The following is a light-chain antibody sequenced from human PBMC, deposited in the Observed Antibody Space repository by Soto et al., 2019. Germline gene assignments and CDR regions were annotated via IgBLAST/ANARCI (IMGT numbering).Light chain of an antibody. CDR2: GNS. J-gene: IGLJ1*01. Sequence: QSVLTQPPSVSGAPGQRVTISCTGSSFNIGAHYDVHWYQQLPGTAPKLLIYGNSNRPSGVPDRFSGSKSGTSASLAITGLQAEDEADYYCQSYDNSLSVYVFRTGTKVTVL. V-gene: IGLV1-40*01. CDR3: QSYDNSLSVYV. CDR1: SFNIGAHYD.